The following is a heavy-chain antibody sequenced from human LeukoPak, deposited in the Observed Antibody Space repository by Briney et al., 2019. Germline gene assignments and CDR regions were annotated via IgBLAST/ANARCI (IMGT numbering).Heavy chain of an antibody. CDR3: AREKRGYSLKAFAGGFDP. J-gene: IGHJ5*02. V-gene: IGHV4-61*01. CDR2: IYYSGST. Sequence: SETLSLTCTVSGGSISSSSYYWSWIRQPPGKGLEWIGYIYYSGSTNYNPSLKSRVTISVDTSKNQFSLKLSSVTAADTAVYYCAREKRGYSLKAFAGGFDPWGQGTLVTVSS. CDR1: GGSISSSSYY. D-gene: IGHD5-18*01.